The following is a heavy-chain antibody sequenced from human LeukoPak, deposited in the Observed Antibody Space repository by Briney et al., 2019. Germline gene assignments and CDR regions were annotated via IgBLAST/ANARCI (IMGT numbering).Heavy chain of an antibody. CDR3: ARGLYYYDSSGLGY. J-gene: IGHJ4*02. CDR2: MNPNSGNT. CDR1: GYTFTSYD. D-gene: IGHD3-22*01. Sequence: ASVKVSCKASGYTFTSYDIHWVRQATGQGLEWMGWMNPNSGNTGYAQKFQGRVTMTRNTSISTAYMELSSLRSEDTAVYYCARGLYYYDSSGLGYWGQGTLVTVSS. V-gene: IGHV1-8*01.